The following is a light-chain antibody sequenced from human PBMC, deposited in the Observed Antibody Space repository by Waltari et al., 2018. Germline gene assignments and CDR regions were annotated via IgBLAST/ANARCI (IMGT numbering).Light chain of an antibody. CDR2: ATS. V-gene: IGKV1D-12*01. Sequence: DIQMTQSPSSVSASVGDRVTITCRASQVISNWLAWYQQKPGKAPKLLIYATSSLQGGVPSRFSGSGSGTDFTLTISSLHPEDFATYYCQQANSFPLTFGGGTRV. CDR3: QQANSFPLT. J-gene: IGKJ4*01. CDR1: QVISNW.